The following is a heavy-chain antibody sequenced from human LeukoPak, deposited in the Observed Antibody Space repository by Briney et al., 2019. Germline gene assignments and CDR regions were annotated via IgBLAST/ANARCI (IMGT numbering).Heavy chain of an antibody. CDR2: ISSSGGIT. V-gene: IGHV3-23*01. CDR3: AKTTVTNYFDY. CDR1: GFTFSTYG. J-gene: IGHJ4*02. Sequence: GGSLRLSCAASGFTFSTYGMSWVRQAPGKGLEWVSGISSSGGITYYTDSVKGRFTISRDNSKNTLYLQVNSLITEDTAVYYCAKTTVTNYFDYWGKGSLVTVSS. D-gene: IGHD4-17*01.